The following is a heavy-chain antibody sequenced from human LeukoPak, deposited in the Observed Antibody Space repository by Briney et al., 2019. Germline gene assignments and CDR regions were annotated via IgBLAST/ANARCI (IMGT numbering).Heavy chain of an antibody. CDR1: GGFVSSHF. J-gene: IGHJ4*02. CDR3: ARGVMAAAGTYFDS. D-gene: IGHD6-13*01. Sequence: PSETLSLTCNVSGGFVSSHFWTWIRQPPGKGLEWIGYLYHGGSTNYSPSLRSRVTISVDMSKNQFSLNLNSVTAADTAIYYCARGVMAAAGTYFDSWGQGTLVTVSS. CDR2: LYHGGST. V-gene: IGHV4-59*02.